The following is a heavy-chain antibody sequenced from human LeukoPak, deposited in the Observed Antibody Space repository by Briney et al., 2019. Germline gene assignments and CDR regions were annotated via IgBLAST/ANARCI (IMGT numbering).Heavy chain of an antibody. V-gene: IGHV1-2*02. CDR1: GYTFTGYY. D-gene: IGHD7-27*01. Sequence: GASVSVSCKASGYTFTGYYIHWVRQAPGQGLQWMGWINPNSGDTISAQKLHGRVTLTTDTSITTAYMELSSLTSDDTAVYFCARAGPLYTGAYLAYWGQGTLVTVSS. CDR2: INPNSGDT. CDR3: ARAGPLYTGAYLAY. J-gene: IGHJ4*02.